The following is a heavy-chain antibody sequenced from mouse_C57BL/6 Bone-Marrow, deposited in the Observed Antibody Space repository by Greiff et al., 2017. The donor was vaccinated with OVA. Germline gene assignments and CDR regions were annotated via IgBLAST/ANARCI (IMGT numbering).Heavy chain of an antibody. CDR1: GFTFSDYG. J-gene: IGHJ4*01. CDR3: ARGAYYSDYYAMDY. CDR2: ISSGSSTI. D-gene: IGHD2-12*01. Sequence: EVQRVESGGGLVKPGGSLKLSCAASGFTFSDYGMHWVRQAPEKGLEWVVYISSGSSTIYYADTVKGRFTISRDNAKNTLFLQMTSLRSEDTAMYYCARGAYYSDYYAMDYWGQGTSVTVSS. V-gene: IGHV5-17*01.